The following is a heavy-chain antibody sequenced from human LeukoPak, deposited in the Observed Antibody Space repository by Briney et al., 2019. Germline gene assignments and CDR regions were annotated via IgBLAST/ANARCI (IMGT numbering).Heavy chain of an antibody. CDR2: IYYSGST. Sequence: PSETLSLTCTVSGGSISSYYWSWIRQPPGKGLEWIGYIYYSGSTYYKPSLKSRVTISVDTSKNQFSLKLSSVTAADTAVYYCARVAVYNYGGEGLDYWGQGTLVTASS. CDR3: ARVAVYNYGGEGLDY. J-gene: IGHJ4*02. V-gene: IGHV4-59*01. CDR1: GGSISSYY. D-gene: IGHD5-18*01.